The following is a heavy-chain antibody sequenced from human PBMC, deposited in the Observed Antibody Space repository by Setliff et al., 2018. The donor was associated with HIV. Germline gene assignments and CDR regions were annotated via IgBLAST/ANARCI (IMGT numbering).Heavy chain of an antibody. Sequence: SETLSLTCTVSGGSISSYYWSWIRQPPGKGLEWIGYVYYTGSTNYNPSLKSRVTISIDTSKNQFSLKLSSVTAADTAVYYCARGYYNFWSGYPLDYMDVWGKGTTVTVSS. CDR2: VYYTGST. CDR3: ARGYYNFWSGYPLDYMDV. D-gene: IGHD3-3*01. CDR1: GGSISSYY. J-gene: IGHJ6*03. V-gene: IGHV4-59*08.